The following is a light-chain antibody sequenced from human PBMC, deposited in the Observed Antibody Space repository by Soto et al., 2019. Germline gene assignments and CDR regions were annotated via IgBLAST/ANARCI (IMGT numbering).Light chain of an antibody. V-gene: IGKV1-8*01. CDR2: AAS. CDR3: QQYYSYTAT. J-gene: IGKJ4*01. CDR1: QGISSY. Sequence: AIRMTQSPSSLSASTGDRVTITCRASQGISSYLAWYQQKPGKAPKLLIYAASTLQSEVPSRFSGSGSGTDFTLTISCLQSEDFATYYCQQYYSYTATFGGGTKVDIK.